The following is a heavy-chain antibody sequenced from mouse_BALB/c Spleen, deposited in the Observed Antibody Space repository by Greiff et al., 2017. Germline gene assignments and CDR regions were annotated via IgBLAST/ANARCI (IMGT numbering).Heavy chain of an antibody. CDR1: GFSLTSYD. CDR2: IWTGGGT. D-gene: IGHD1-1*02. V-gene: IGHV2-9-2*01. J-gene: IGHJ3*01. CDR3: VSLWSFAY. Sequence: QVQLKESGPGLVAPSQSLSITCTVSGFSLTSYDISWIRQPPGKGLEWLGVIWTGGGTNYHSAFMSRLSISKDNSKSQVFLKMNSLQTDDTAIYYCVSLWSFAYWGQGTLVTVSA.